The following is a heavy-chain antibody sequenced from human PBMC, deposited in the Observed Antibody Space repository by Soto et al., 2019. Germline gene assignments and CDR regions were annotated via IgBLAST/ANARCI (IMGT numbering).Heavy chain of an antibody. CDR1: GFTFSSYG. V-gene: IGHV3-30*18. Sequence: QVQLVESGGGVVQPGRSLRLSCAASGFTFSSYGMHWVRQAPGKGLEWVAVISYDGSNKYYADSVKGRFTISRDNSKNTLYLQMNSLSAEDTAVYYCAKDASGYYSYYYYYMDVWGKGTTVTVSS. J-gene: IGHJ6*03. CDR3: AKDASGYYSYYYYYMDV. D-gene: IGHD3-3*01. CDR2: ISYDGSNK.